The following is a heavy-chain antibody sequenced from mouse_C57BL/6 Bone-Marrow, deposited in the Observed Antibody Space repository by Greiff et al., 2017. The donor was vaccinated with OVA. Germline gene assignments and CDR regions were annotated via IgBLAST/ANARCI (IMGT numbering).Heavy chain of an antibody. V-gene: IGHV1-58*01. CDR2: IYIGNGYT. D-gene: IGHD4-1*01. CDR1: GYTFTSYG. CDR3: ARSRLLGLAWFAY. J-gene: IGHJ3*01. Sequence: VPLKESGAELVRPGSSVEMSCKTSGYTFTSYGINWVKQRPGQGLEWIGYIYIGNGYTEYNEKFKGKATLTSDTSSSTAYMQLSSLTSEDSAIYFCARSRLLGLAWFAYWGQGTLVTVSA.